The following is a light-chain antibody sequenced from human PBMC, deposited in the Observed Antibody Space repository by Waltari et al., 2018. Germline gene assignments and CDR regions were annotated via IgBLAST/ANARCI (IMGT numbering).Light chain of an antibody. CDR3: QQYDTYPWT. Sequence: CRASQSMSGWLAWYQQKPGKAPKLLIYKASSLESGVPSRFSGSGSGTEFTLTISSLQPDDFGTYYCQQYDTYPWTFGQGTKVEI. CDR2: KAS. J-gene: IGKJ1*01. V-gene: IGKV1-5*03. CDR1: QSMSGW.